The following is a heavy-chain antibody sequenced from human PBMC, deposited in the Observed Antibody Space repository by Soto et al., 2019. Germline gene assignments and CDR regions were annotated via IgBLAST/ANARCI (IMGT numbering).Heavy chain of an antibody. CDR2: IWYDGSNK. CDR1: GFTFSSYG. V-gene: IGHV3-33*01. J-gene: IGHJ6*02. Sequence: PGGSLRLSCAASGFTFSSYGMHWVRQAPGKGLEWVAVIWYDGSNKYYADSVKGRFTISRDNSKNTLYLQMNSLRAEDTAVYYCARDTPAEPGIAAAGIVEDWGYYYYGMDVWGQGTTVTVSS. D-gene: IGHD6-13*01. CDR3: ARDTPAEPGIAAAGIVEDWGYYYYGMDV.